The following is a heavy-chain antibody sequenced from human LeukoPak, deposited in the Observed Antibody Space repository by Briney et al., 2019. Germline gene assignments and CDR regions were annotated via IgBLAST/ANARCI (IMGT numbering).Heavy chain of an antibody. D-gene: IGHD3-3*01. V-gene: IGHV1-69*04. CDR3: AISYDFWSGYYIDY. J-gene: IGHJ4*02. CDR1: GGTFSSYA. CDR2: IIPILGIA. Sequence: ASVKVSCKASGGTFSSYAISWVRQAPGQGLEWMGRIIPILGIANYAQKFQGRVTITADKSTSTAYMELSSLRSEDTAVYYCAISYDFWSGYYIDYWGQGTLVTVSS.